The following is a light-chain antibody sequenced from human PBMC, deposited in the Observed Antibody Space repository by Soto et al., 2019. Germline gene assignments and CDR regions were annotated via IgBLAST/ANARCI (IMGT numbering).Light chain of an antibody. Sequence: EIVMTQSPATLSVSPGERATLSCRASQSVSSNLAWYQQKPGQAPRLLIYGASTRATGIPARFSGSGSGTEFTLTISRLEPEDYAVYYCQQYGHSLWTFGQGTKVEIK. CDR1: QSVSSN. V-gene: IGKV3-15*01. CDR2: GAS. CDR3: QQYGHSLWT. J-gene: IGKJ1*01.